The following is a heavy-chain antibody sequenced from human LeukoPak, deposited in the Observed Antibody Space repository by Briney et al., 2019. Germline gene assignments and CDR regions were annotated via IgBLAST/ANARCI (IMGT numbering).Heavy chain of an antibody. CDR2: SRNKANSYTT. CDR3: ARSSGSYYVGFYFDY. V-gene: IGHV3-72*01. Sequence: PGGSLRLSCAASGFTFSDHYMDWVRQAPGMGLEWVGRSRNKANSYTTEYAASVKGRFTISRDDSKNSLYLQLNSLKTEDTAVYYCARSSGSYYVGFYFDYWGRGTLVTVSS. CDR1: GFTFSDHY. D-gene: IGHD1-26*01. J-gene: IGHJ4*02.